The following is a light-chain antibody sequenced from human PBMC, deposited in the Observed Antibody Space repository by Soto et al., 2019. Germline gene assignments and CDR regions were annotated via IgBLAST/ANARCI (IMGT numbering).Light chain of an antibody. Sequence: HVTRSPSPLSASVGDRVTITCRASESISRWLAWYQQKPGKAPKLLIYKTSILENGVPSRFSGSGSGTEFTLTISSLEPEDSAVYYCQQRSNWPSLTFGGGTKVDIK. J-gene: IGKJ4*01. V-gene: IGKV1-5*03. CDR2: KTS. CDR1: ESISRW. CDR3: QQRSNWPSLT.